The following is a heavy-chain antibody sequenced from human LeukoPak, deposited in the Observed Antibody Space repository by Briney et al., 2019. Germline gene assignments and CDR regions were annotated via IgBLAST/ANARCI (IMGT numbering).Heavy chain of an antibody. CDR3: ARGANYDILTGYMYYFDY. CDR1: GFTVSSNY. J-gene: IGHJ4*02. Sequence: GGSLRLSRAASGFTVSSNYMSWVRQAPGKGLEWVSVIYSGGSTYYADSVKGRFTISRDNSKNTLYLQMNSLRAEDTAVYYCARGANYDILTGYMYYFDYWGQGTLVTVSS. V-gene: IGHV3-66*02. CDR2: IYSGGST. D-gene: IGHD3-9*01.